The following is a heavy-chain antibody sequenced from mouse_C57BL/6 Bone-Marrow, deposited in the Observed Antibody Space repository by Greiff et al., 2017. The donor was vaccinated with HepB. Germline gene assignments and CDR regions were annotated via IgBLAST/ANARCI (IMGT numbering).Heavy chain of an antibody. CDR3: ARVLWLRRYYLYY. CDR1: GFTFSDYG. V-gene: IGHV5-17*01. J-gene: IGHJ2*01. D-gene: IGHD2-2*01. Sequence: EVKLVESGGGLVKPGGSLKLSCAASGFTFSDYGMHWVRQAPEKGLEWVAYISSGSSTIYYEDTVKGRFTISRDNAKNTLFLQMTSLRSEDTAMYYCARVLWLRRYYLYYWGQGTTLTVSS. CDR2: ISSGSSTI.